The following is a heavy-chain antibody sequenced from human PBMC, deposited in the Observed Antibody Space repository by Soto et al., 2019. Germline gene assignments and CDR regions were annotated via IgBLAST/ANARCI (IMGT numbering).Heavy chain of an antibody. CDR1: GYSFTSYW. J-gene: IGHJ5*02. V-gene: IGHV5-51*01. CDR2: IYPGDSDT. CDR3: ARFEATRTTWIPGTYNWLDP. D-gene: IGHD1-1*01. Sequence: GESLKISCKGSGYSFTSYWIAWVRQVPGKGLELMGVIYPGDSDTRYSPSFQGQVTISADKSTSIAYLQWNSLNASDTPMYYCARFEATRTTWIPGTYNWLDPWGEATLVTVS.